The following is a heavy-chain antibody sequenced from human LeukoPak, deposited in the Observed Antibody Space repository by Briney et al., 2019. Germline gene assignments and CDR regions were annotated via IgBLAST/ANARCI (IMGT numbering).Heavy chain of an antibody. CDR3: ARGIAAAGPDYYYMDV. Sequence: SQTLSLTCAISGDSVSSNSAAWNWIRQSPSRGLEWLGRTYYRSKWYNDYAVSVKSRITINPDTSKNQFSLQLNSVTPEDTAVYYCARGIAAAGPDYYYMDVWGKGTTVTVSS. CDR2: TYYRSKWYN. D-gene: IGHD6-13*01. J-gene: IGHJ6*03. V-gene: IGHV6-1*01. CDR1: GDSVSSNSAA.